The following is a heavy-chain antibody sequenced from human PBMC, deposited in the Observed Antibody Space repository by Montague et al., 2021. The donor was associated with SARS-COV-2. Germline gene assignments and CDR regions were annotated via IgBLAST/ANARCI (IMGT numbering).Heavy chain of an antibody. V-gene: IGHV4-61*01. J-gene: IGHJ4*02. Sequence: SETLSLTCTVSGASVASGNYYWSWIRQPPGKGLEWTGYIYYTGHTNYXPSPKSRVTMPVDPSKNQFSLTLTSVTAADTAVYYCARSRANVPSRPGFDYWGQGALVTVSS. D-gene: IGHD6-6*01. CDR1: GASVASGNYY. CDR3: ARSRANVPSRPGFDY. CDR2: IYYTGHT.